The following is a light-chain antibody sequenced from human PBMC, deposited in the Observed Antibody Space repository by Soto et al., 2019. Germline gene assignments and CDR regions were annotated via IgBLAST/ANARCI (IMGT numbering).Light chain of an antibody. CDR3: PQSYNTPYT. CDR2: AAS. J-gene: IGKJ2*01. Sequence: DIQMTQSPSSLSASVGDRVTITCRASQSIRNYLNWYQQKPGKAPKLLIYAASSLQSGVPSRFSGSGSGTDFTLTISSLQPEDFAVYYCPQSYNTPYTFGQGTKLEIK. V-gene: IGKV1-39*01. CDR1: QSIRNY.